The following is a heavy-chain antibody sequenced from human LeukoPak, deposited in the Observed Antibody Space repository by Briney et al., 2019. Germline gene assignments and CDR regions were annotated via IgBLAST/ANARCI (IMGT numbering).Heavy chain of an antibody. CDR3: AGWFEELERYYYYYMDV. CDR2: IIPIFGTA. Sequence: SVKVSCKASGGTFSSYAISWVRQAPGQGLEWMGGIIPIFGTANYAQKFQGRVTITADESTSTAYMELSSLRSEDTAVYYCAGWFEELERYYYYYMDVWGKGTTVTISS. J-gene: IGHJ6*03. CDR1: GGTFSSYA. V-gene: IGHV1-69*13. D-gene: IGHD3-10*01.